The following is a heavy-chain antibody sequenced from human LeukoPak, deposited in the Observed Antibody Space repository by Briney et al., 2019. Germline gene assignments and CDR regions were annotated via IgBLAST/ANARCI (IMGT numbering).Heavy chain of an antibody. D-gene: IGHD3-16*01. V-gene: IGHV3-30*04. Sequence: GRSLRLSCAASGFTFSSYAMHWVRQAPGKGLEWVAVISYDGSNKYSADSVKGRFTISRDNSKNTLYLQMNSLRAEDTAVYYCARDFTFKFVKEDYFDYWGQGTLVTVSS. CDR1: GFTFSSYA. J-gene: IGHJ4*02. CDR3: ARDFTFKFVKEDYFDY. CDR2: ISYDGSNK.